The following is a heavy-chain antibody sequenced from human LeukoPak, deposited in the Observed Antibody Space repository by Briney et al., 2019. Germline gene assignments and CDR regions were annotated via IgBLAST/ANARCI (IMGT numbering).Heavy chain of an antibody. CDR3: ARGWYSSVLGGMDV. D-gene: IGHD6-19*01. J-gene: IGHJ6*02. CDR1: GYTFTSYG. CDR2: ISAYNGNT. Sequence: ASVKVSCKASGYTFTSYGISWVRHAPGQGLEWMGWISAYNGNTNYAQKLQGRVTMTTDTSTSTAYMELRSLRSDDTAVYYCARGWYSSVLGGMDVWGQGTTVTVSS. V-gene: IGHV1-18*01.